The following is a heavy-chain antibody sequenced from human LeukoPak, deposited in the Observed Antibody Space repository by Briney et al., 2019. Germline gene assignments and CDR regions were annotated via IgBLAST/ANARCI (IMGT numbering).Heavy chain of an antibody. V-gene: IGHV4-4*07. CDR1: GGSISSYY. CDR2: IYTSGST. CDR3: ARAPMVRGVTIYYYYMDV. J-gene: IGHJ6*03. Sequence: PSVTLSLTCTVSGGSISSYYWSWIRQPAGKGLEWIRRIYTSGSTNYNPSLKSRVTMSVDTSKNQFSLKLSSVTAADTAVYYCARAPMVRGVTIYYYYMDVWGKGTTVTVSS. D-gene: IGHD3-10*01.